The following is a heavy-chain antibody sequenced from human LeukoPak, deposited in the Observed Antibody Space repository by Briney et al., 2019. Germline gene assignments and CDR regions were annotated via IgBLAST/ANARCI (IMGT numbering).Heavy chain of an antibody. V-gene: IGHV1-2*06. CDR2: INPNSGGT. Sequence: ASVKVSCKASGSTFTGYYIHWVRQAPGQGLEWMGRINPNSGGTNYAQKFQGRVTMTRDTSLSTAYKDLSRLRSDDTAVYHCAREPLDSSSWSYYFDYWGQGTLVTVSS. J-gene: IGHJ4*02. D-gene: IGHD6-13*01. CDR1: GSTFTGYY. CDR3: AREPLDSSSWSYYFDY.